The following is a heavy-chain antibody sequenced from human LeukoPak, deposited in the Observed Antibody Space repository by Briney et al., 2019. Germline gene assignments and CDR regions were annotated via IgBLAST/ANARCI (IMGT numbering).Heavy chain of an antibody. Sequence: VASVKVSCKASGYTFTSYDINWVRQAPGQGLEWMGIINPSGGSTSYAQKFQGRVTMTRDTSTSTVYMELSSLRSEDTAVYYCASLSGYDHDYWGRGTLVTVSS. CDR2: INPSGGST. CDR3: ASLSGYDHDY. J-gene: IGHJ4*02. D-gene: IGHD5-12*01. CDR1: GYTFTSYD. V-gene: IGHV1-46*01.